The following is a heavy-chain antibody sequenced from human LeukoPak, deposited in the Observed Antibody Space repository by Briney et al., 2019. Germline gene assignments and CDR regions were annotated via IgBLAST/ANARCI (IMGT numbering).Heavy chain of an antibody. V-gene: IGHV3-23*01. J-gene: IGHJ4*02. CDR2: ISGSVSST. CDR1: GFTFSSFG. D-gene: IGHD2-21*02. CDR3: ARYRGGYCGGDCAYWLGYFDY. Sequence: GGTLRLSCEASGFTFSSFGMSWVRQAPGKGLEWVSAISGSVSSTYYADSVKGRFTISRDNSKNTLYFQMNSLRAEDTAVYYCARYRGGYCGGDCAYWLGYFDYWGQGTLVTVSS.